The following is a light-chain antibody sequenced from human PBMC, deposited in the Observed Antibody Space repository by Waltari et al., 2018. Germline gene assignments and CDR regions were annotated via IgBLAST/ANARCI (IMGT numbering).Light chain of an antibody. CDR1: NSNIGSKP. J-gene: IGLJ2*01. CDR2: RND. Sequence: QSVLTQPPSASGTPGQTVTISCSGSNSNIGSKPVSWYQQLPGSAPKLLIYRNDRRPSGVPDRFSGSKSGNSASLAITGLQSEDEADYHCAAWDVRLNAVVFGGGTKLTVL. V-gene: IGLV1-44*01. CDR3: AAWDVRLNAVV.